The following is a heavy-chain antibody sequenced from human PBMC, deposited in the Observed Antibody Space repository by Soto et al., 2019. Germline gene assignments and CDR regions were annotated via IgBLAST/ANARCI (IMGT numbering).Heavy chain of an antibody. D-gene: IGHD3-3*01. Sequence: GGSLRLSCAASGFTFSSYAMHWVRQAPGKGLEWVAVISYDGSNKYYADSVKGRFTISRDNSKNTLYLQMNSLRAEDTAVYYCARDRYDFWSGFYFLFDYWGQGTLVTVSS. J-gene: IGHJ4*02. CDR2: ISYDGSNK. CDR3: ARDRYDFWSGFYFLFDY. V-gene: IGHV3-30-3*01. CDR1: GFTFSSYA.